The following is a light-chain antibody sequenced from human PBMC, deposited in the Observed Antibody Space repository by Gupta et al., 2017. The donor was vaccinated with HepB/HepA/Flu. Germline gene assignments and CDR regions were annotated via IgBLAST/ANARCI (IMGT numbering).Light chain of an antibody. Sequence: QPVLTQSSSASASLGSSVKLTCTLSSGHINNIISWHQQQPGKAPRYLMKVEGSGSYNKGSGVPYRFSGSSSAADRYLTVSNLEAEDEYYYYCETWDSNWVFGTGTKVTVL. J-gene: IGLJ1*01. CDR2: VEGSGSY. CDR3: ETWDSNWV. CDR1: SGHINNI. V-gene: IGLV4-60*03.